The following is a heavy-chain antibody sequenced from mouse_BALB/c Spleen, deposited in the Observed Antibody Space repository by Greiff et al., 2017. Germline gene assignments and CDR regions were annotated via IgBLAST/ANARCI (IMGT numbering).Heavy chain of an antibody. D-gene: IGHD2-3*01. CDR3: ARHLYDGYYAYYAMDY. V-gene: IGHV5-12-1*01. CDR1: GFAFSSYD. J-gene: IGHJ4*01. Sequence: DVKLVESGGGLVKPGGSLKLSCAASGFAFSSYDMSWVRQTPEKRLEWVAYISSGGGSTYYPDTVKGRFTISRDNAKNTLYLQMSSLKSEDTAMYYCARHLYDGYYAYYAMDYWGQGTSVTVSS. CDR2: ISSGGGST.